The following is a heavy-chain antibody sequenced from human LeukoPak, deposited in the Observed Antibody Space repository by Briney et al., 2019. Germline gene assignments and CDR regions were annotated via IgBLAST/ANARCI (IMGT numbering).Heavy chain of an antibody. V-gene: IGHV1-46*01. CDR3: ARSIAAASGDAFDI. Sequence: ASVKVSCKVSGYTFTSYYMHWVRQAPGQGLEWMGIINPSGGSTSYAQKFQGRVTMTRDKSISTAYLQWSSLKASDTAMYYCARSIAAASGDAFDIWGQGTMVTVSS. CDR2: INPSGGST. J-gene: IGHJ3*02. CDR1: GYTFTSYY. D-gene: IGHD6-13*01.